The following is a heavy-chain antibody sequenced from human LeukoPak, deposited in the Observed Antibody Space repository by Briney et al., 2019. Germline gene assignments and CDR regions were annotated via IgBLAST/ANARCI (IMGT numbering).Heavy chain of an antibody. V-gene: IGHV1-24*01. CDR3: TTRRHSARYAYDSDY. J-gene: IGHJ4*02. CDR1: GYTLTELS. D-gene: IGHD3-16*01. Sequence: ASVKVSCKVSGYTLTELSMHWVRQTPGKGLEWMGGFDSEGRETLFAQKFQGRVTMTEDTSADTAYMELSSLRSEDTAVYYCTTRRHSARYAYDSDYWGQGTLVTVSS. CDR2: FDSEGRET.